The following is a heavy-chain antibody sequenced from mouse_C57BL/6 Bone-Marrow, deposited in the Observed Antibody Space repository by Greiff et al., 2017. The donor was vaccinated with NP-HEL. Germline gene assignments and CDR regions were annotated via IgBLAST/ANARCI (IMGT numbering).Heavy chain of an antibody. Sequence: VQLQQSGAELVRPGASVKLSCTASGFNIKDDYMHWVKQRPEQGLEWIGWIDPENGDTEYASKFQGKATITADTSSNTAYLQLSSLTSEDTAVSYCTELAWFAYWGQGTLVTVSA. CDR1: GFNIKDDY. V-gene: IGHV14-4*01. CDR3: TELAWFAY. J-gene: IGHJ3*01. CDR2: IDPENGDT.